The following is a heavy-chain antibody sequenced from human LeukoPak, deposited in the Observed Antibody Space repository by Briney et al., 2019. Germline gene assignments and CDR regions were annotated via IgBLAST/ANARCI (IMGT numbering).Heavy chain of an antibody. CDR3: ARGVAARPRNYYYYGMDV. Sequence: SETLSLTCAVYGGSFSGYYWSWIRQPPGKGLEWIGEINHSGSTNYNPSLKSRVTISVDTSKNQFSLKLSSVTAADTAVYYCARGVAARPRNYYYYGMDVWGRGTTVTVSS. D-gene: IGHD6-6*01. V-gene: IGHV4-34*01. CDR2: INHSGST. J-gene: IGHJ6*02. CDR1: GGSFSGYY.